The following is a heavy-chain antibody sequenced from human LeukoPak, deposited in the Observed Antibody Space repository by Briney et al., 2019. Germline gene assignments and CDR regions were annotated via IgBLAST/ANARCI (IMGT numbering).Heavy chain of an antibody. Sequence: GGSLRLSCAASGFTFSSCWMPWVRQAPGKGLVWVSRINSDGSSTSYADSVKGRFTISRDNAKNTLYLQMNSLRAEDTAVYYCARSERELLPADYWGQGTLVTVSS. V-gene: IGHV3-74*01. CDR1: GFTFSSCW. D-gene: IGHD1-26*01. J-gene: IGHJ4*02. CDR2: INSDGSST. CDR3: ARSERELLPADY.